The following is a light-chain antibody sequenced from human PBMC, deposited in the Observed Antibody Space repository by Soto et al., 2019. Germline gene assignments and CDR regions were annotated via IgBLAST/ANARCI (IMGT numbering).Light chain of an antibody. CDR3: QHYNDWPPTWT. V-gene: IGKV3-15*01. Sequence: EIVMTQSPATLSVSPGERATLSCRASQSVSSKLAWYQQKPGQAPRVLIYGASTRATGIPARVSGSGSGTEFALTISSLQSEGFAVYYCQHYNDWPPTWTFGQGTRVEI. J-gene: IGKJ1*01. CDR2: GAS. CDR1: QSVSSK.